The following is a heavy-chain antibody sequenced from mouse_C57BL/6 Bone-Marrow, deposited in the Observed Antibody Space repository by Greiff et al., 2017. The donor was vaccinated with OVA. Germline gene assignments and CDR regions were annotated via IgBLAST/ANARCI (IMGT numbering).Heavy chain of an antibody. CDR2: IDPSDSYT. D-gene: IGHD1-1*01. CDR3: ARGFTTVVGEAWFAY. CDR1: GYTFTSYW. Sequence: VQLQQSGAELVMPGASVKLSCKASGYTFTSYWMHWVKQRPGQGLEWIGEIDPSDSYTNYNQKFKGKSTLTVDKSSSTAYMQLSSLTSEDSAVYYCARGFTTVVGEAWFAYWGQGTLVTVSA. V-gene: IGHV1-69*01. J-gene: IGHJ3*01.